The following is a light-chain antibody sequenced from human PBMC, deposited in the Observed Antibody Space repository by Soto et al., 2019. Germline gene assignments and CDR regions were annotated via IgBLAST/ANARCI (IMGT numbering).Light chain of an antibody. CDR2: NDL. CDR3: QSYDSTLSDRYV. CDR1: GPYIEVNA. Sequence: SISCSASGPYIEVNAINWYQQVPGTAPRLLIYNDLQRPSGVPDRFSGSRSGSSASLVIVGLQSEDEGDYYCQSYDSTLSDRYVFGTGTKLTVL. J-gene: IGLJ1*01. V-gene: IGLV1-44*01.